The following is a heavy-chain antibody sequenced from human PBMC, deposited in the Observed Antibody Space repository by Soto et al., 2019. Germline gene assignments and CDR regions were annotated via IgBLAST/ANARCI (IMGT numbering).Heavy chain of an antibody. CDR2: INHSGST. CDR3: ARGPAYYYYYGMDV. V-gene: IGHV4-34*01. Sequence: SETLSLTCAVYGGSFSGYYWSWIRQPPGKGLEWIGEINHSGSTNYNPSLKSRVTISVDTSKNQFSLKLSSVTAADTAVYYCARGPAYYYYYGMDVWGQGTTVTVSS. CDR1: GGSFSGYY. J-gene: IGHJ6*02.